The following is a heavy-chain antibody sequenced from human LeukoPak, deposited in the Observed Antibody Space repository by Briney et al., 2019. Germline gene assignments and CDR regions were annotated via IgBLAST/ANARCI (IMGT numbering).Heavy chain of an antibody. CDR1: GGSFSGYY. V-gene: IGHV4-34*01. J-gene: IGHJ5*02. Sequence: SETLSLTCAVYGGSFSGYYWSWIRQPPGKGLEWIGEINHSGSTNYNPSLKSRVTISVDTSKNQYSLKLSSVTAADTAVYYCARVKRGYNYGFHSGWFVPWGQGTMVTVSS. CDR3: ARVKRGYNYGFHSGWFVP. D-gene: IGHD5-18*01. CDR2: INHSGST.